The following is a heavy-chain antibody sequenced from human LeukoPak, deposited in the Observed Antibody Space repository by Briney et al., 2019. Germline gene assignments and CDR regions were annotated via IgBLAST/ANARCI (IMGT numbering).Heavy chain of an antibody. CDR3: ARTRGGIVGATFDY. Sequence: GGSRRLSCAASGFTFSSYSMSWVRQAPGKGLEWVSYISNSSSYTNYADSVQGRFTISRDNAKKSLSLQMNSLRAEDTAVYYCARTRGGIVGATFDYWGQGTLVTVSS. J-gene: IGHJ4*02. D-gene: IGHD1-26*01. CDR2: ISNSSSYT. CDR1: GFTFSSYS. V-gene: IGHV3-21*05.